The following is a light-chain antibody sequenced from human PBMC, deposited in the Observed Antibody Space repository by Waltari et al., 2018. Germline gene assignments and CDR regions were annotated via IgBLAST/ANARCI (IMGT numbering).Light chain of an antibody. CDR2: DAS. Sequence: EIVLTQSPATLSLSPGETATLSCTASQSVGTYLAWYQQKPGQAPRLLIYDASNRATGIPDRFRGRGSGTDFTLTISSLEPEDFALYYCQQRSSWTPHTFGQGARLEIK. CDR1: QSVGTY. J-gene: IGKJ2*01. V-gene: IGKV3-11*01. CDR3: QQRSSWTPHT.